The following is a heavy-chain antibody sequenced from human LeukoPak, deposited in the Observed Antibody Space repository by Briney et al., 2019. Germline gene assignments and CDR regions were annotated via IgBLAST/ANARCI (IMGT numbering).Heavy chain of an antibody. V-gene: IGHV1-69*05. CDR3: ARVHQIVTYYYDSSGYYWFDP. D-gene: IGHD3-22*01. CDR2: IIPIFGTA. CDR1: GGTFSSYA. Sequence: GASVKVSCKASGGTFSSYAISWVRQAPGQGLEWMGGIIPIFGTANYAQKFQGRVTITKDESTSTAYMELSSLRSEDTAVYYCARVHQIVTYYYDSSGYYWFDPWGQGTLVTVSS. J-gene: IGHJ5*02.